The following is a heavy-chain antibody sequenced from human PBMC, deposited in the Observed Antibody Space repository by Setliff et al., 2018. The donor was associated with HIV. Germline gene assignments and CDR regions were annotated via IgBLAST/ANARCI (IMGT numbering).Heavy chain of an antibody. CDR3: ARTYTGHDSRSLYLAY. Sequence: SETLSLTCVVSGYSISSGYYWGWIRQPPGTGLEWIGSFYHSTTYYNPSLKSRVTISVDTSKNQFSLKLRSVTAADTAVYYCARTYTGHDSRSLYLAYWGQGTLVTVSS. D-gene: IGHD5-12*01. CDR1: GYSISSGYY. J-gene: IGHJ4*02. V-gene: IGHV4-38-2*01. CDR2: FYHSTT.